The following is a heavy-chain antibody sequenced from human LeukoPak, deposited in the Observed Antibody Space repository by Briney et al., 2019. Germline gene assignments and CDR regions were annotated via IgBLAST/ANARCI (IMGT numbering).Heavy chain of an antibody. D-gene: IGHD6-6*01. J-gene: IGHJ6*03. CDR3: ARERVYSSSQDYYYYYMDV. Sequence: GSLRLSCAASGFTVSSNYMSWVRQAPGKGLEWGSGIYSGGSTYYADSVKGRFTISRDNSKNTLYLQMSSLRAEDTAVYYCARERVYSSSQDYYYYYMDVWGKGTTVTVSS. V-gene: IGHV3-53*01. CDR2: IYSGGST. CDR1: GFTVSSNY.